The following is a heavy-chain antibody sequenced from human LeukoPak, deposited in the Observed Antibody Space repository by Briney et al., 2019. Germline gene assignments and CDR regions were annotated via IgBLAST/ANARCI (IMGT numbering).Heavy chain of an antibody. V-gene: IGHV3-30*19. Sequence: SGGSLRLSCAASGFTFSAYGMHWVRQAPGKGLEWVAVMWSEGSNKHYADSVRGRFTISRDNSKNTLYLQMNSLRAEDTAVYYCARDHEDYYDSSGYCLGDYWGQGTLVTVSS. CDR3: ARDHEDYYDSSGYCLGDY. CDR2: MWSEGSNK. D-gene: IGHD3-22*01. J-gene: IGHJ4*02. CDR1: GFTFSAYG.